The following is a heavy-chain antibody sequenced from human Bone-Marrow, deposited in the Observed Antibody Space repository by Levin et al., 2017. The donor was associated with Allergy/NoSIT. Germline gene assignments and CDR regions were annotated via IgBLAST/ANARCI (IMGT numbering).Heavy chain of an antibody. V-gene: IGHV3-23*01. CDR3: AKDHPSSGWPAFDS. D-gene: IGHD6-19*01. J-gene: IGHJ4*02. CDR2: VNNGGNA. CDR1: GFTFSRFA. Sequence: PGESLKISCAASGFTFSRFAISWVRQAPGRGLEWVASVNNGGNAYYGDSVKGRFTVSRDNFRNTLDLHMSSLRDEDTALYYCAKDHPSSGWPAFDSWGQGTLVTVSS.